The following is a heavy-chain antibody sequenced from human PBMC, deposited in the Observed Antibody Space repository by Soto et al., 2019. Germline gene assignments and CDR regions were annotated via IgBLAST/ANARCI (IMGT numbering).Heavy chain of an antibody. V-gene: IGHV3-30-3*01. Sequence: PGGSLRLSCAASGFTFSNYNMHWVRQAPGKGLGWVAFTSYDGSKDFYADSVNGRFTISRDNSKSTLYLQMHSLRVEDTAVYNCAREDGYNGPLRYWGQGTLVTVSS. CDR1: GFTFSNYN. CDR2: TSYDGSKD. CDR3: AREDGYNGPLRY. J-gene: IGHJ4*02. D-gene: IGHD5-12*01.